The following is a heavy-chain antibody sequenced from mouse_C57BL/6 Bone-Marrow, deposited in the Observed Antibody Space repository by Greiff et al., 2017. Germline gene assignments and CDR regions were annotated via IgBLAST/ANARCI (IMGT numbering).Heavy chain of an antibody. D-gene: IGHD1-1*01. J-gene: IGHJ3*01. CDR2: INPNHGGT. CDR1: GYTFTDYN. CDR3: AYGYGRVWFAY. V-gene: IGHV1-18*01. Sequence: VQLQQSGPELVKPGASVKIPCKASGYTFTDYNMDWVKQSHGKSLEWIGDINPNHGGTIYNQKFKGKATLTVDKSSSTAYMELRSLTSEDTAVYYCAYGYGRVWFAYWGQGTLVTVSA.